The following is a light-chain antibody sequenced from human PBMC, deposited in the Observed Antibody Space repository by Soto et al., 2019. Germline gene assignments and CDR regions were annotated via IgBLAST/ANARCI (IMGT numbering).Light chain of an antibody. V-gene: IGLV1-44*01. J-gene: IGLJ3*02. Sequence: QSVLTQPPSASGTPGQRVTISCSGSNSNIGSHTVNWYQQLPRTAPKLLMYSNNQRPSGVPDRFSGSKSGTSASLAISGLQSEDEADYCCSVWDDSLNGWVFGGGTKLTVL. CDR1: NSNIGSHT. CDR2: SNN. CDR3: SVWDDSLNGWV.